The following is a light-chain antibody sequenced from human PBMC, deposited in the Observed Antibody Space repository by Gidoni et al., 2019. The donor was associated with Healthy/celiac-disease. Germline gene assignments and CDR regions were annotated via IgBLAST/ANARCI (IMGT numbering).Light chain of an antibody. Sequence: EIVLTQSPGTLSLSPGERATLSCRDSQSVSSSYLAWYQQKPGQAPRLLIYGASSRATGIPDRFSGSGSGTDFTLTISRLEPEDFAVYYCQQYGSSQEVTFGGGTKVEIK. CDR3: QQYGSSQEVT. CDR1: QSVSSSY. V-gene: IGKV3-20*01. J-gene: IGKJ4*01. CDR2: GAS.